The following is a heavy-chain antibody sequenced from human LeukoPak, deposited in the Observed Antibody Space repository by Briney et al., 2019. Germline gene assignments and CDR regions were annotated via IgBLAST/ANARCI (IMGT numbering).Heavy chain of an antibody. CDR3: ARDARGVEMATTSTHWYFDL. CDR1: GGSISSSSYY. V-gene: IGHV4-39*07. J-gene: IGHJ2*01. CDR2: IYYSGST. Sequence: SETLSLTCTVSGGSISSSSYYWGWIRQPPGKGLEWIGSIYYSGSTYYNPSLKSRVTISVDTSKNQFSLKLSSVTAADMAVYYCARDARGVEMATTSTHWYFDLWGRGTLVTVSS. D-gene: IGHD5-24*01.